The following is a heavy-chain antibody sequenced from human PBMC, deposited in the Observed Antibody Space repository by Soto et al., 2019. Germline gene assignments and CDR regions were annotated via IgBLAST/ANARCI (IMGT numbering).Heavy chain of an antibody. D-gene: IGHD2-15*01. CDR1: GSTFTSYD. CDR2: MNPNSGNT. Sequence: QVQLVQSGAEVKKPGASVKVSCKASGSTFTSYDINWVRQATGQGLEWMGWMNPNSGNTGYAQKLQGRVTITQNNSIGPVDRELCSLRTEDTAGYYCAREPLTVSCSGGSCYSTDYWGQGTLVTVSS. J-gene: IGHJ4*02. CDR3: AREPLTVSCSGGSCYSTDY. V-gene: IGHV1-8*01.